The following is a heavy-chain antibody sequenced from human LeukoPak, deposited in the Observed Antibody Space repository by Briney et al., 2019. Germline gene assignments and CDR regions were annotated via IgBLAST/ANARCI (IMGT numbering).Heavy chain of an antibody. Sequence: ASETLSLTCTVSGGSISSYYWSWIRQPPRKGLEWIGYIYYSGSTNYNPSLKSRVTISVDTSKNQFSLKLSSVTAADTAVYYCARHSLAYAGMDVWGQGTTVTVSS. V-gene: IGHV4-59*08. D-gene: IGHD4-17*01. CDR2: IYYSGST. CDR3: ARHSLAYAGMDV. CDR1: GGSISSYY. J-gene: IGHJ6*02.